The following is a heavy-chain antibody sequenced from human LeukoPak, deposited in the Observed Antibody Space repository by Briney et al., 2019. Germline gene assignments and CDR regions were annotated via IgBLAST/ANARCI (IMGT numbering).Heavy chain of an antibody. J-gene: IGHJ5*02. CDR2: MYYSGST. D-gene: IGHD1-26*01. CDR1: GGSISSSSYS. V-gene: IGHV4-39*01. Sequence: SETLSLTCSVSGGSISSSSYSWGWIRQPPGKGLEWIGSMYYSGSTYYNPSLKSRVTISVDTSKNQFSLKLASLTAADTAVYYCARRPIVGSTGFYFDPWGPGTLVTVSS. CDR3: ARRPIVGSTGFYFDP.